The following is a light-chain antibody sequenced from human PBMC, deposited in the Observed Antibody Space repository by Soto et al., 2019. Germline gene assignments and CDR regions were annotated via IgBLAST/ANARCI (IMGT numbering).Light chain of an antibody. Sequence: DIQMTQSPSSLSASVGYRVTITCRASQSISSYLNWYQQKPGKAPKLLIYAASSLQSGVPSRFSGSGSVTDFTLTISSLQPEDFATYYCQQSYSTPYTFCQGTKLEIK. CDR2: AAS. CDR1: QSISSY. V-gene: IGKV1-39*01. CDR3: QQSYSTPYT. J-gene: IGKJ2*01.